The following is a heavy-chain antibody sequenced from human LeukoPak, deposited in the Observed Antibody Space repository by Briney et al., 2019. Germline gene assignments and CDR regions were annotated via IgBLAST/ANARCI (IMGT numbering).Heavy chain of an antibody. J-gene: IGHJ4*02. D-gene: IGHD3-10*01. CDR1: GYSISSGYY. Sequence: PSETLSLTCAVSGYSISSGYYWGWIRQPPGKGLEWIGSIYHSGSTYSNPSLKSRVTISVDTSKNQFSLKLSSVTAADTAVYYCARNPSPHYGSYLDYWGQGTLVTVSS. V-gene: IGHV4-38-2*01. CDR3: ARNPSPHYGSYLDY. CDR2: IYHSGST.